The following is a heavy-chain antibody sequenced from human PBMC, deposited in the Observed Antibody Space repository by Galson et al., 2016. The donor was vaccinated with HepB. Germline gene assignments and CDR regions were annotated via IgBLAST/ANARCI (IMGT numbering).Heavy chain of an antibody. CDR3: TTTTTAWYMN. CDR1: GGSITDAY. J-gene: IGHJ4*02. Sequence: SETLSLTCTVSGGSITDAYWTWIRQPPGKGPEWIGYIYYSETTRYNSALNSRVTISAGASKTQFSLSLASVTAADTAVYYCTTTTTAWYMNWGQGTLITVSS. V-gene: IGHV4-59*01. CDR2: IYYSETT. D-gene: IGHD6-13*01.